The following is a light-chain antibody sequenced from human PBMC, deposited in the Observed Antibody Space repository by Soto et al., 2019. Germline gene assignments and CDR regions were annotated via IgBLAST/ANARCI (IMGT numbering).Light chain of an antibody. CDR1: QDISNY. Sequence: IKVYKSASSLSAYVGDRVTITCQASQDISNYLNWYQQKPGKAPKLLIYDASNLETGVPSRFSGSGSGTDFTFTISRLQPEDIATYYCQQYDNLPLTFGGGTKVDIK. V-gene: IGKV1-33*01. J-gene: IGKJ4*01. CDR2: DAS. CDR3: QQYDNLPLT.